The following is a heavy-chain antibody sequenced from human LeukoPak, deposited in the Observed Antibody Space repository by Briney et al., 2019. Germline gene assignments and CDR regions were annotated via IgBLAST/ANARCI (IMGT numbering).Heavy chain of an antibody. J-gene: IGHJ4*02. Sequence: GGSLRLSCAASGFRFSDFGMHWVRQAPGKGLEWVAVIWYDRSKKFYADSVEGRFTVSSDNSKNTLFLQMNSLRDEDTAVYYCAKGDNYKPLYFDNWGQGSLVTVTA. CDR3: AKGDNYKPLYFDN. D-gene: IGHD1-20*01. CDR1: GFRFSDFG. CDR2: IWYDRSKK. V-gene: IGHV3-33*06.